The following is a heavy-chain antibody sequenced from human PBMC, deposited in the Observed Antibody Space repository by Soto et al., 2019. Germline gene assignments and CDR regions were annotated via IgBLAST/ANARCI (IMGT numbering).Heavy chain of an antibody. J-gene: IGHJ4*02. D-gene: IGHD5-12*01. CDR3: AREGLRDGYHFDY. Sequence: QVQLQESGPGLVKPSQTLSLTCTVSGGSISSGGYYWSWIRQHPGKGLEWIGYIYYSGSTYYNPSLKRRVTISVDTSKNQFSLKLSSVTVADTAVYYCAREGLRDGYHFDYWGQGTLVTVSS. CDR1: GGSISSGGYY. V-gene: IGHV4-31*03. CDR2: IYYSGST.